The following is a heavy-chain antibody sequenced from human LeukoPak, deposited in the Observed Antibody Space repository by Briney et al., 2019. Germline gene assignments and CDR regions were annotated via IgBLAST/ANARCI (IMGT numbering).Heavy chain of an antibody. CDR2: IYYTGRT. CDR1: GGSISSSSHS. V-gene: IGHV4-39*01. D-gene: IGHD6-13*01. Sequence: SETLSLTCTVSGGSISSSSHSWGWIRQPPGKGLEWTGSIYYTGRTYYNPSLKSRVTISVDTSKNQFSLKLSSVTAADTAVYYRARHEGSSWYRGLDPWGQGTLVTVSS. J-gene: IGHJ5*02. CDR3: ARHEGSSWYRGLDP.